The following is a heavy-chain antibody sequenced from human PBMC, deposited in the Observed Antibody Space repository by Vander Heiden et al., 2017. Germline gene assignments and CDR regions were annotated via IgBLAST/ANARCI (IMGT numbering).Heavy chain of an antibody. Sequence: YAQKFQGRVTITADESTSTAYMELSSLRSEDTAVYYCARDRNPNGYWGQGTLVTVSS. CDR3: ARDRNPNGY. V-gene: IGHV1-69*01. J-gene: IGHJ4*02. D-gene: IGHD7-27*01.